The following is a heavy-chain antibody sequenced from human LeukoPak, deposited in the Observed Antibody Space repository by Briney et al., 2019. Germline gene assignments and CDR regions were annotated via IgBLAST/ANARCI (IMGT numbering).Heavy chain of an antibody. D-gene: IGHD3-22*01. V-gene: IGHV4-4*09. J-gene: IGHJ6*03. CDR2: IYTSGST. Sequence: PSETLSLTCTVSGGSISSYYWSWIRQPPGKGLEWIGYIYTSGSTNYNPSLKSRVTISVDTSKNQFSLKLSSVTAADTAVYYCARHGTYYYDSSGYPKQYYYIDVWGKGTTVTVSS. CDR3: ARHGTYYYDSSGYPKQYYYIDV. CDR1: GGSISSYY.